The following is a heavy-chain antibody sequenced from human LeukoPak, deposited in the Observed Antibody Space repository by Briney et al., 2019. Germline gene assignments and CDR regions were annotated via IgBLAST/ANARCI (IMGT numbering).Heavy chain of an antibody. J-gene: IGHJ4*02. CDR2: IYSGGST. V-gene: IGHV3-53*01. D-gene: IGHD3-3*01. Sequence: PGGSLRLSCAASGFTVSSNYMSWVRQAPGKGLEWVSVIYSGGSTYYADSVKGRFTISRDNSKNTLYLQMNSLRAEDTAVYYCAKAASTIFGVVIIFINFDYWGQGTLVTVSS. CDR1: GFTVSSNY. CDR3: AKAASTIFGVVIIFINFDY.